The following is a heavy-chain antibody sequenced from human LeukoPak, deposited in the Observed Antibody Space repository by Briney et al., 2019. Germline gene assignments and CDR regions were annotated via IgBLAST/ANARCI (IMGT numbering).Heavy chain of an antibody. J-gene: IGHJ4*02. Sequence: EASVKVSCKASGGTFSSYAISWVRQAPGQGLEWMGGIIPIFGTANYAQKFQGRVTMTRDTSTSTVYMELSSLRSEDTAVYYCARVFDGGSPIDYWGQGTLVTVSS. D-gene: IGHD4-23*01. CDR1: GGTFSSYA. CDR3: ARVFDGGSPIDY. V-gene: IGHV1-69*05. CDR2: IIPIFGTA.